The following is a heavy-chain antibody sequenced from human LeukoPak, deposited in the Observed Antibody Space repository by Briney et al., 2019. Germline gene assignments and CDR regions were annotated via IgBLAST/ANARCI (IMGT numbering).Heavy chain of an antibody. V-gene: IGHV3-49*04. CDR2: IRSKAYGGTT. D-gene: IGHD5-18*01. CDR1: GFTFCDYA. Sequence: PGRSLRLSCTASGFTFCDYAMSWVRQAPGKGLEWVGFIRSKAYGGTTEYAASVKGRFTISRDDSKSIAYLQMNSLKTEDTAVYYCTRVPGYSYGLDYWGQGTLVTVSS. CDR3: TRVPGYSYGLDY. J-gene: IGHJ4*02.